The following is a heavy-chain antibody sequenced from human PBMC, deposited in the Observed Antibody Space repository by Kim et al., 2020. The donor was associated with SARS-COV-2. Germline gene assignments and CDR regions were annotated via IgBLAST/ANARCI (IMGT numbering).Heavy chain of an antibody. Sequence: QKFQGRVTITRDTSASTAYMELSSLRSEDTAVYYCARVGFVSGYPYYFDYWGQGTLVTVSS. CDR3: ARVGFVSGYPYYFDY. J-gene: IGHJ4*02. D-gene: IGHD3-22*01. V-gene: IGHV1-3*01.